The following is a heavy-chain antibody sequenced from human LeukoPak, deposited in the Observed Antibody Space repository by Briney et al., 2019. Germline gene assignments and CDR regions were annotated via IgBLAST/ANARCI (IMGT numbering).Heavy chain of an antibody. Sequence: NPGGSLRLSCAASGFTFRTYSMNWVRQAPGKGLEWVSGISSSSSHIYYSDSVKGRFTISRDNAKNSLYLQLNSLRAEDTAVFYCARDLGVGGTMTLDYWGQGTLVTVSS. D-gene: IGHD1-26*01. J-gene: IGHJ4*02. CDR2: ISSSSSHI. CDR3: ARDLGVGGTMTLDY. CDR1: GFTFRTYS. V-gene: IGHV3-21*06.